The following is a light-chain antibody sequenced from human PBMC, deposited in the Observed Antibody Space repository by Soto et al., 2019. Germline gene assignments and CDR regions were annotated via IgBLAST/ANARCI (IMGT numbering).Light chain of an antibody. J-gene: IGKJ1*01. CDR2: VAS. CDR1: QSISTY. V-gene: IGKV1-39*01. Sequence: PSSVSASVGDRVTITCRASQSISTYLNWYQQRPGKAPKLLILVASTLPSGVPSRFSGSGSGTDFTLTISSLKKEDFSTYDCQQRYSNTQTFGQGTKVDIK. CDR3: QQRYSNTQT.